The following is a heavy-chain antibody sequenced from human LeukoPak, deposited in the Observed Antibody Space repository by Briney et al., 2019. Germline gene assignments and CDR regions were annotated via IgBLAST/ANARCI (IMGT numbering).Heavy chain of an antibody. CDR1: GGSISNYY. CDR3: AKDIYYDSSGLDY. CDR2: ISWNSGSI. V-gene: IGHV3-9*01. Sequence: LSLTCAVSGGSISNYYWSWVRQAPGKGLEWVSGISWNSGSIGYADSVKGRFTISRDNAKNSLYLQMNSLRAEDTALYYCAKDIYYDSSGLDYWGQGTLVTVSS. J-gene: IGHJ4*02. D-gene: IGHD3-22*01.